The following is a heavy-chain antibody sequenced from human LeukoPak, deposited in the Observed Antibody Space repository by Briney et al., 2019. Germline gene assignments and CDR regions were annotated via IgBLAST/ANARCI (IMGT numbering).Heavy chain of an antibody. J-gene: IGHJ4*02. CDR2: ISGRGGST. Sequence: GGSLRLSCAASGFTFSSYAMSWVRQAPGKGLEWVSAISGRGGSTYYADSAKGRFTISRDNSKNTLYLQMNSLRAEGTAVYYCAKGGEYSSSWYWYFDYWGQGTLVTVSS. CDR3: AKGGEYSSSWYWYFDY. CDR1: GFTFSSYA. D-gene: IGHD6-13*01. V-gene: IGHV3-23*01.